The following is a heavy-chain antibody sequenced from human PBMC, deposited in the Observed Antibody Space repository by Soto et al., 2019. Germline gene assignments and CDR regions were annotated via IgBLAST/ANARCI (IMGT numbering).Heavy chain of an antibody. J-gene: IGHJ6*02. D-gene: IGHD2-15*01. CDR1: GFSLSTSGVG. Sequence: SGPTLVNPTQPLTLTCTFSGFSLSTSGVGVGWIRQPPGQALEWLALIYWNDDKRYSPSLKSRLTITKDTSKNQVVLTMTNMDPVDTATYYGAHRLGYCSGGSCSRAPVVHYGMDVWGQGTTVTVSS. CDR2: IYWNDDK. CDR3: AHRLGYCSGGSCSRAPVVHYGMDV. V-gene: IGHV2-5*01.